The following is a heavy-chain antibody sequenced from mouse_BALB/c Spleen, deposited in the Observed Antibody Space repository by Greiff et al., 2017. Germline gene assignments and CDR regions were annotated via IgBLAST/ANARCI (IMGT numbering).Heavy chain of an antibody. J-gene: IGHJ2*01. Sequence: VKLQESGAELVRPGSSVKISCKASGYAFSSYWMNWVKQRPGQGLEWIGQIYPGDGDTNYNGKFKGKATLTADKSSSTAYMQLSSLTSEDSAVYFCARKGIHYYGPDYWGQGTTLTVSS. CDR2: IYPGDGDT. CDR3: ARKGIHYYGPDY. CDR1: GYAFSSYW. V-gene: IGHV1-80*01. D-gene: IGHD1-2*01.